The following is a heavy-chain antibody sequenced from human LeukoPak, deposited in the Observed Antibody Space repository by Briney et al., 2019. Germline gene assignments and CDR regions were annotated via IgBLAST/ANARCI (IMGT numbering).Heavy chain of an antibody. CDR1: GFTFSNYN. CDR2: ISSSSSTI. V-gene: IGHV3-48*01. D-gene: IGHD3-3*01. J-gene: IGHJ6*03. Sequence: GGSLRLSCAASGFTFSNYNMNWVRQAPGKGLEWVSYISSSSSTIYYADSVKGRFTISGDNAKNSLYLQMNSLRAEDTAVYYCARGPYDFWSGPIYYYYFYMDVWGKGTTVTVSS. CDR3: ARGPYDFWSGPIYYYYFYMDV.